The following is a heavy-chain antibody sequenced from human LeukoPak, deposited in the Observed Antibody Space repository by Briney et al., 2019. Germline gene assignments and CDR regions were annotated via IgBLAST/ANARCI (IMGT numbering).Heavy chain of an antibody. J-gene: IGHJ4*02. CDR3: ARDLSDILTGYPGAFDY. Sequence: GGSLRLSCAASGFXFSSYAIHWVRQAPGKGLEWVAVISYDGSNKYYADSVKGRFTISRDNSKNTLYLQMNSLRAEDTAVYYCARDLSDILTGYPGAFDYWGQGTLVTVSS. V-gene: IGHV3-30-3*01. CDR1: GFXFSSYA. CDR2: ISYDGSNK. D-gene: IGHD3-9*01.